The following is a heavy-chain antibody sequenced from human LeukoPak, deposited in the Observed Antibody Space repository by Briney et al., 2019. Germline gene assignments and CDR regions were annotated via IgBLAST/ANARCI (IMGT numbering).Heavy chain of an antibody. CDR1: GFTFSSYS. Sequence: QSGGSLRLSCAASGFTFSSYSMSWVRQAPGKGLEWVSVIYSGGSTYYADSVKGRFTISRDNSKNTLYLQMNSLRAEDTAVYYCARGFYGSGSDNWFDPWGQGTLVTVSS. V-gene: IGHV3-66*01. CDR3: ARGFYGSGSDNWFDP. CDR2: IYSGGST. J-gene: IGHJ5*02. D-gene: IGHD3-10*01.